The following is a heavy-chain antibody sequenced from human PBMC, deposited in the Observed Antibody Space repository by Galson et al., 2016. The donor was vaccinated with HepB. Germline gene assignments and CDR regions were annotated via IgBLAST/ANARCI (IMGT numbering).Heavy chain of an antibody. CDR3: ARNMYGAATNYIGDVFDI. J-gene: IGHJ3*02. CDR2: ISRSGDAT. V-gene: IGHV3-23*01. D-gene: IGHD3-10*01. Sequence: SLRLSCAASGFTFSSYAMDWVRQAPRKGLEWVSAISRSGDATYYADSVKGRFTISRDNSRNTLYLQMNSLRAEDTAMYYCARNMYGAATNYIGDVFDIWGQGTMVTVSS. CDR1: GFTFSSYA.